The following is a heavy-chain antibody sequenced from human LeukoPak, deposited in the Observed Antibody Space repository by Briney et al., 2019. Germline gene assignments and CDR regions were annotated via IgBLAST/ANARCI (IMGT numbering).Heavy chain of an antibody. CDR1: GFTFNIFW. D-gene: IGHD3-10*01. CDR2: IKEDGSVK. V-gene: IGHV3-7*04. Sequence: GGSLRLSCAASGFTFNIFWMSWVRQATGKGLEWVANIKEDGSVKYYVDSVKGRFTISRDNDKNSLYLQMNRLRAEDTAVYYCARAPAGSGSWFDPWGQGTLVTVSS. CDR3: ARAPAGSGSWFDP. J-gene: IGHJ5*02.